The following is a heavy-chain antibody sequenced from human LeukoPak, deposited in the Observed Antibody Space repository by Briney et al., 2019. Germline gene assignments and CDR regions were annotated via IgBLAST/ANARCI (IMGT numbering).Heavy chain of an antibody. CDR1: GFIFNNYG. Sequence: GGSLRLSCAASGFIFNNYGLIWVRQAPAKGPEWLSTISNDGGGTNYADFVKGRFTISRDNSKNTLFLQMNSLRAEDTALYYCAKGSSGYLVDLWGQGTLVTVSS. CDR3: AKGSSGYLVDL. V-gene: IGHV3-23*01. D-gene: IGHD3-22*01. CDR2: ISNDGGGT. J-gene: IGHJ5*02.